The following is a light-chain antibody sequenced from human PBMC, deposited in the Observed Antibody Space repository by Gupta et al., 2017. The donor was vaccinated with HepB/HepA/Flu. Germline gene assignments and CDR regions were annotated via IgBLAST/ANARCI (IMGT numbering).Light chain of an antibody. CDR3: QQDNNWPPIT. J-gene: IGKJ4*01. V-gene: IGKV3-15*01. CDR2: GAA. Sequence: EIVMTQSPSTLSVSPGERATLSCRASQSVSSKLAWYQQKPGQAPRLLIYGAATRDTGIPARFSGSGAGTEVTLPISSRQEEEFAVYYCQQDNNWPPITFGGGTKVEIK. CDR1: QSVSSK.